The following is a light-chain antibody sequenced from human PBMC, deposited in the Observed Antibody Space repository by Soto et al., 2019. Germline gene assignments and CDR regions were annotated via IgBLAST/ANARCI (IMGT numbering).Light chain of an antibody. V-gene: IGKV3-20*01. CDR3: QQTFHSPWT. Sequence: EMVLTQSPGTLSLSPGETASLSCWASQSIISNFLAWYQQRPGQPPRLLIYDSSRRATGIPARFTGSGSGTDFTLTISRVEPEDCAVYYCQQTFHSPWTFGQGTRVEIK. CDR2: DSS. CDR1: QSIISNF. J-gene: IGKJ1*01.